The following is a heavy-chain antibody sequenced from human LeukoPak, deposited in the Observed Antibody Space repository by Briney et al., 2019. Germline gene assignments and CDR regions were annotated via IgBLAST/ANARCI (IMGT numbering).Heavy chain of an antibody. CDR2: IRYDGSNK. V-gene: IGHV3-30*02. Sequence: GSLRLSCAASGFTFSSYGMHWVRQAPGKGLEWVAFIRYDGSNKYYADSVKGRFTISRDNSKNTLYLQMNSLRAEDTAVYYCAKEPYDFWSGYYEGPRYFDYWGQGTLVTGSS. D-gene: IGHD3-3*01. J-gene: IGHJ4*02. CDR3: AKEPYDFWSGYYEGPRYFDY. CDR1: GFTFSSYG.